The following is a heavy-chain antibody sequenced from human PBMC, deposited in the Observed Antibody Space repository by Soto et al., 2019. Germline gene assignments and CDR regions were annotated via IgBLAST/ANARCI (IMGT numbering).Heavy chain of an antibody. CDR2: IKEDGSEK. CDR1: GFPFSNFW. J-gene: IGHJ4*02. Sequence: PGGSLRLACSASGFPFSNFWMSWVRQAPGKGLEWVANIKEDGSEKYYVDSVMGRFTISRDSAKNSLYLQMNSLRGEDTAVYYCARAAIWGQGTLVTVSS. V-gene: IGHV3-7*01. CDR3: ARAAI.